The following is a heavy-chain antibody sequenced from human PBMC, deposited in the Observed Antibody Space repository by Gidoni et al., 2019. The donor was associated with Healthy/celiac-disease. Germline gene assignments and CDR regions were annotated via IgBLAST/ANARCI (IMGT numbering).Heavy chain of an antibody. CDR2: MNPNSGNT. Sequence: QVQPVQSGAEVKKPGASVKVSCKASGYSFTSYDINWVRQATGQGLEWMGWMNPNSGNTGYAQKFQGRVTMTRNTSISTAYMELSSLRSEDTAVYYCASLGIIAAAGLVDYWGQGTLVTVSS. CDR1: GYSFTSYD. CDR3: ASLGIIAAAGLVDY. J-gene: IGHJ4*02. V-gene: IGHV1-8*01. D-gene: IGHD6-13*01.